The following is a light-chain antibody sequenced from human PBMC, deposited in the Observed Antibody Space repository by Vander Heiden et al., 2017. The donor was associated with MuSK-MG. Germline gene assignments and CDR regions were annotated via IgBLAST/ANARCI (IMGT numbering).Light chain of an antibody. CDR3: QQYGHCPLA. J-gene: IGKJ4*01. CDR2: GAS. CDR1: QSVSTN. Sequence: EMEMTQSPATLSVSPGERATLSCRASQSVSTNLAWYQQKRGQAPRLLIYGASTRATGITARFSGSGSGTEFTLTISSLQSEDFAFYYCQQYGHCPLAFGGGTKVEIK. V-gene: IGKV3-15*01.